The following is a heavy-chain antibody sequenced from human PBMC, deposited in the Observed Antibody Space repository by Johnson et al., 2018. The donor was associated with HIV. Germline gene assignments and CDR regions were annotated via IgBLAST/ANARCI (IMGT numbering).Heavy chain of an antibody. V-gene: IGHV3-15*01. J-gene: IGHJ3*02. CDR2: IKSKTDGGTT. Sequence: VQLVESGGGLVEPGGSLRLSCAASGFTFNNAWMSWVRQAPGKGLEWVGRIKSKTDGGTTDYAAPVKGRFTISRDNARNLLYLQMDSLTVEDTAVYYCARHRDDAFDIWGQGTMVTVSS. CDR1: GFTFNNAW. D-gene: IGHD2-21*02. CDR3: ARHRDDAFDI.